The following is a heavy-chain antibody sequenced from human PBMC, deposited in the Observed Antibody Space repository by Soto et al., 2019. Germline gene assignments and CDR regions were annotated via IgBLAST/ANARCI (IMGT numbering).Heavy chain of an antibody. Sequence: QVQLVQSGAEVKKPGSSVKVSCKASGGTFSSYAISWVRQAPGQGLEWMGGIIPIFGTANYAQKFQGRVTIRADESTSTAYVGGSSLRSEDTAFYYCARGGGYGAIDWFDPWGQGTLVTVSS. CDR1: GGTFSSYA. V-gene: IGHV1-69*01. CDR2: IIPIFGTA. CDR3: ARGGGYGAIDWFDP. J-gene: IGHJ5*02. D-gene: IGHD5-12*01.